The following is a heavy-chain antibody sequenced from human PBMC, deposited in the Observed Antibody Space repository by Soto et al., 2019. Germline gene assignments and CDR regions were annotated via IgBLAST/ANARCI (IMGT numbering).Heavy chain of an antibody. D-gene: IGHD3-16*01. CDR3: ARASGTVGEYYDYGMDV. CDR2: IWYDGSKR. V-gene: IGHV3-33*01. J-gene: IGHJ6*02. CDR1: GFTFSTYA. Sequence: QVQLVESGGGVVQPGRSLRLSCAASGFTFSTYAMHWVRQAPGKGLEWVAVIWYDGSKRYYADSVKGRFSISRDNSKNTQELHMNSLRADDTAVYSCARASGTVGEYYDYGMDVWGLGTTVTVS.